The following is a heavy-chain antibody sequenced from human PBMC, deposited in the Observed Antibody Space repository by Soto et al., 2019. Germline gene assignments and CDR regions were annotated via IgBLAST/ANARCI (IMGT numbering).Heavy chain of an antibody. CDR2: IIPIFGTA. CDR1: GVTFSSYA. CDR3: ARDAKYCTNGVCGNWFDP. J-gene: IGHJ5*02. V-gene: IGHV1-69*13. Sequence: GASVKVSCKASGVTFSSYAISWVRQAPGQGLEWMGGIIPIFGTANYAQKFQGRVTITADESTSTAYMELSSLRSEDTAVYYCARDAKYCTNGVCGNWFDPWGQGTLVTVSS. D-gene: IGHD2-8*01.